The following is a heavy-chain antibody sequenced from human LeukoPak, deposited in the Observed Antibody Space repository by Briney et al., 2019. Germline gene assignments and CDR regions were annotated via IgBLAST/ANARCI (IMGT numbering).Heavy chain of an antibody. D-gene: IGHD3-3*01. CDR2: IYYSGST. CDR1: GGSISSYY. J-gene: IGHJ4*02. V-gene: IGHV4-59*01. Sequence: SETLSLTCTVSGGSISSYYRSWIRQPPGKGLEWIGYIYYSGSTNYNPSLKSRVTISVDTSKNQFSLKLSSVTAADTAVYYCARDKGGYYPQPFDYWGQGTLVTVSS. CDR3: ARDKGGYYPQPFDY.